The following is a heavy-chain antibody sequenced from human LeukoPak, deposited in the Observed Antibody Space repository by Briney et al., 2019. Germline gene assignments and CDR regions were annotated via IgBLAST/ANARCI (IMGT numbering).Heavy chain of an antibody. D-gene: IGHD5-24*01. Sequence: ASVTVSCKVSGYTLTELSMHWVRQAPGKGLEWMGGFYPEDGETIYAQKFQGRVTMTEDTSTDTAYMELSSLRSEDTAVYYCATERWLQLSIGAFDIWGQGTMVTVSS. CDR1: GYTLTELS. V-gene: IGHV1-24*01. CDR3: ATERWLQLSIGAFDI. J-gene: IGHJ3*02. CDR2: FYPEDGET.